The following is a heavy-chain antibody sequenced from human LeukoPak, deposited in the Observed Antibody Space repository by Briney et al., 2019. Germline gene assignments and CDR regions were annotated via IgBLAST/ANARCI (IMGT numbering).Heavy chain of an antibody. CDR2: IYTSGST. Sequence: PSGTLSLTCTVSGGSISSGSYYWSWIRQPAGKGLEWIGRIYTSGSTNYNPSLKSRVTISVDTSKNQFSLKLSSVTAADTAVYYCARDHRAVADLDAFDIWGQGTMVTVSS. J-gene: IGHJ3*02. CDR3: ARDHRAVADLDAFDI. V-gene: IGHV4-61*02. CDR1: GGSISSGSYY. D-gene: IGHD6-19*01.